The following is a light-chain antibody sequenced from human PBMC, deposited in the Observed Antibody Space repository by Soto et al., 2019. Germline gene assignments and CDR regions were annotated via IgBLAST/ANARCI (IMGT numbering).Light chain of an antibody. J-gene: IGLJ1*01. Sequence: QSALTQPPSASGSPGQSVTISCTGTSSDIGGYNYVSWYQQHPGKAPQLMIYEVSKRPSGVSGRFSGSKSGNTASLTVSGLQSEDEADYYCCSLAGSSGYVFGTGTKLTVL. CDR2: EVS. CDR1: SSDIGGYNY. CDR3: CSLAGSSGYV. V-gene: IGLV2-8*01.